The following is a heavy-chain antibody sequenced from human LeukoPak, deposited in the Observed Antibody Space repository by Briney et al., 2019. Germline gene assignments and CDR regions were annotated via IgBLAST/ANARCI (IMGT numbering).Heavy chain of an antibody. J-gene: IGHJ5*02. Sequence: PSETLSLTCTVSGGSISSSSYYWGWIRQPPGKGLEWIGSIYYSGSTYYNPSLKSRVTISVDTSKNQFSLKLSSVTAADTAVYYCARDGWPNYDSNAYYGENWFDPWGQGTLVTVSS. CDR3: ARDGWPNYDSNAYYGENWFDP. CDR2: IYYSGST. V-gene: IGHV4-39*07. D-gene: IGHD3-22*01. CDR1: GGSISSSSYY.